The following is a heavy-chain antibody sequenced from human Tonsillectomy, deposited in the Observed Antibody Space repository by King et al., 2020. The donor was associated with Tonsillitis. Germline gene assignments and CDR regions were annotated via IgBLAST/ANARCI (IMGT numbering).Heavy chain of an antibody. V-gene: IGHV3-30*04. D-gene: IGHD3-22*01. J-gene: IGHJ4*02. CDR1: GFTFNGYA. Sequence: VQLVESGGGVVQPGRSLRLSCAASGFTFNGYAMHWVRRAPGKGLEWVAVISYDGSEKYYADSVKGRFTISRDNSKNTLYLQMNSLRTEDTAMYFCARDFSSGYYLYRYVAYWGQGPLVTVSS. CDR3: ARDFSSGYYLYRYVAY. CDR2: ISYDGSEK.